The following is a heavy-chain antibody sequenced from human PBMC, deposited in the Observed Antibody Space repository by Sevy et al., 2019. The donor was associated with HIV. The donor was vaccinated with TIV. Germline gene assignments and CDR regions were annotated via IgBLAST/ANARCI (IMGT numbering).Heavy chain of an antibody. CDR1: GYTFTGYY. CDR3: ARGECSGGSCYPHYYYGMDV. D-gene: IGHD2-15*01. J-gene: IGHJ6*02. Sequence: ASVKVSCKASGYTFTGYYMHWVRQAPGQGLEWMGWINPNSGGKNYAQKFQGRVTMTRDTSISTAYMELSRLRSDDTAVYYCARGECSGGSCYPHYYYGMDVWGQGTTVTVSS. V-gene: IGHV1-2*02. CDR2: INPNSGGK.